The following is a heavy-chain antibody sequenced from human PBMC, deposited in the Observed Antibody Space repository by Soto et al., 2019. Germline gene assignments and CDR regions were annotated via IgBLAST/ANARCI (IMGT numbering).Heavy chain of an antibody. J-gene: IGHJ4*02. V-gene: IGHV1-69*01. CDR2: IIPVFGTT. Sequence: QGQLVQSGPEVKKPGSSVKVSCKDSGGLFSSFAISWVRQAPGQGLEWVGGIIPVFGTTNYAEKFQAKVTFTAEESPNTDYRELSRLTSGDTAMYYCARGGGPYVWFNVFWGQGTLVTVSS. D-gene: IGHD2-21*01. CDR3: ARGGGPYVWFNVF. CDR1: GGLFSSFA.